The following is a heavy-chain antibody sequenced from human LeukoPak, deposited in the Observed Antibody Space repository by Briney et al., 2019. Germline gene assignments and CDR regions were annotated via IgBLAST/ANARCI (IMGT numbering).Heavy chain of an antibody. Sequence: ASVKVSCKASGYTFTSYGISWVRQAPGQGLEWMGWISAYNGNTNYAQKLQGRVTMTTDTSTSTAYMELRSLRPDDTAVYYCAREVVDIVVVPAAMGPEYYYYYYMDVWGKGTTVTVSS. CDR3: AREVVDIVVVPAAMGPEYYYYYYMDV. CDR1: GYTFTSYG. V-gene: IGHV1-18*01. J-gene: IGHJ6*03. CDR2: ISAYNGNT. D-gene: IGHD2-2*01.